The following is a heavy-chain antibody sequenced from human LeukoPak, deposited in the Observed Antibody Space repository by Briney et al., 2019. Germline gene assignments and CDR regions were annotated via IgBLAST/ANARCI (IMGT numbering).Heavy chain of an antibody. Sequence: PSETLSLTCSVSGGSISSNTYYWGWIRQPPGKGLEWIGTIYYSGSPSYSGSTYYSPSLKSRVTISVDTSKRQFSLRLTSVTAADTAVYYCARTLTTRIDYWGQGTLVTVSS. V-gene: IGHV4-39*07. J-gene: IGHJ4*02. D-gene: IGHD4-11*01. CDR2: IYYSGSPSYSGST. CDR1: GGSISSNTYY. CDR3: ARTLTTRIDY.